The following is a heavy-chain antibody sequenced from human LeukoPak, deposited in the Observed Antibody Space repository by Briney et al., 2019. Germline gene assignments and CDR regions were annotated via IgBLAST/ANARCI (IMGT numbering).Heavy chain of an antibody. V-gene: IGHV1-46*01. CDR1: GYTFTNYY. CDR3: ARDPGSMGAFDI. Sequence: ASVTVSFKSSGYTFTNYYMHWVRQAPGQGLEWMGIINPSGGSTSYAQKFQGRVTMTRDTSTSTVYMELSSLRSEDTAVYYCARDPGSMGAFDIWGQGTMVTVSS. CDR2: INPSGGST. D-gene: IGHD2-8*01. J-gene: IGHJ3*02.